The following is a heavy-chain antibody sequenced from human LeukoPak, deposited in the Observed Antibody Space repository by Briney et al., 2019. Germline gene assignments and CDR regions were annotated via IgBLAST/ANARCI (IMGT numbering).Heavy chain of an antibody. CDR2: ITSSNNYI. J-gene: IGHJ2*01. CDR1: GFTFSSYS. Sequence: GGSLRLSCAGSGFTFSSYSMNWVRQAPGKGLEWVSSITSSNNYIYYADSMKGRFTISRDNAKNSLYLQMNSLRAEDTAVYYCARDHIVVVTAIGWYFDLWGRGTLVTVSS. D-gene: IGHD2-21*02. V-gene: IGHV3-21*01. CDR3: ARDHIVVVTAIGWYFDL.